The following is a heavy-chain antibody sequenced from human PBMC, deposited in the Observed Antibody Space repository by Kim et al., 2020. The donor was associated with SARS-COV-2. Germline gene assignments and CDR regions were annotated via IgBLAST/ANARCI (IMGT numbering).Heavy chain of an antibody. V-gene: IGHV3-30*04. J-gene: IGHJ4*02. CDR1: GFTFSICP. D-gene: IGHD2-21*01. CDR3: VRAQGDGYNLLDY. CDR2: ISSDGSGE. Sequence: GGSLRLSCAASGFTFSICPMHWVRQAPGKGLESVGVISSDGSGEFYADPVKGRFTISRDNSENTLYLQMNSLIPEDTAVYYCVRAQGDGYNLLDYWGQGTLVTVSS.